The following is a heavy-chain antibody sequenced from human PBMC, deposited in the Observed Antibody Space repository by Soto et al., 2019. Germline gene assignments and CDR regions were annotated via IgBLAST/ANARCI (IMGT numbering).Heavy chain of an antibody. V-gene: IGHV5-51*01. J-gene: IGHJ4*02. CDR2: MYPGDSDT. D-gene: IGHD1-7*01. CDR3: ARLPRDCNKTSCDDADH. CDR1: GYDFNTNW. Sequence: GASLKISCRGSGYDFNTNWFGWVRQLPGSGLAWVGIMYPGDSDTRLLPSLQGLVTLSADVTVSTAFLQWRSLNTSDRGMYFCARLPRDCNKTSCDDADHWGQGTSVTVSS.